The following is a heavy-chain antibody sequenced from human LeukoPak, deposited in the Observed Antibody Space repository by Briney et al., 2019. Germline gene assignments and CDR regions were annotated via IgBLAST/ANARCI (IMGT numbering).Heavy chain of an antibody. J-gene: IGHJ4*02. V-gene: IGHV1-69*06. CDR3: SYSSSWYGGDY. CDR1: GGTFSSYA. Sequence: SVKVSCKASGGTFSSYAISWVRQAPGQGLEWMGGIIPIFGTANYAQKFQGRVTITADKSTSTAYMELSSLRSEDAAVYYCSYSSSWYGGDYWGQGTLVTVSS. CDR2: IIPIFGTA. D-gene: IGHD6-13*01.